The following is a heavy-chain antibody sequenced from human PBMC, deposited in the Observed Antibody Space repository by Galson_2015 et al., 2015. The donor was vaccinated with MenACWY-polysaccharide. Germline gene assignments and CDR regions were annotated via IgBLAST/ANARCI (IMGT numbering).Heavy chain of an antibody. CDR3: ARGRGQLPLQFDY. Sequence: ETLSLTCTVSVDSISTYYWNWIRQPPGKGLEWVGYIYYTGSTNYNPSFNSRVTISLDTSQNQYSLKLKSVTAADTAVYYCARGRGQLPLQFDYWGQGVLVTVSS. CDR2: IYYTGST. V-gene: IGHV4-59*01. CDR1: VDSISTYY. J-gene: IGHJ4*02. D-gene: IGHD1-1*01.